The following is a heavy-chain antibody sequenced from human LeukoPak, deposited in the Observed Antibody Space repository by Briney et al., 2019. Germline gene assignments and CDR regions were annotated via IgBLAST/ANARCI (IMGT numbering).Heavy chain of an antibody. D-gene: IGHD6-13*01. J-gene: IGHJ4*02. CDR2: ISYGTSHI. Sequence: GGSLRLSCTASGFTFSDCDMNWFRQAPGKGLEWVSSISYGTSHIYYADSVKGRFTISRDNAKNSLYLQMDSLRAEDTAVYFCGRAFPPLRTAAAGDYWGQGTLVTVSS. CDR1: GFTFSDCD. CDR3: GRAFPPLRTAAAGDY. V-gene: IGHV3-21*01.